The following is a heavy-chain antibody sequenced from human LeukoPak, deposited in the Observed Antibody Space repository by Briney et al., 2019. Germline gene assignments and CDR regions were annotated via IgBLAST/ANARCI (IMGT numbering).Heavy chain of an antibody. CDR2: IYYSGST. CDR1: GGSISSSSYY. V-gene: IGHV4-39*01. Sequence: PSETLSLTCTVSGGSISSSSYYWGWIRQPPGKGLEWIGSIYYSGSTYYNPSLKSRVTISVDTSRNQFSLRLSSVTAADTAVFYCARSRDVWYSSTWFPYVFDYWDQGTLVTISS. D-gene: IGHD6-13*01. CDR3: ARSRDVWYSSTWFPYVFDY. J-gene: IGHJ4*02.